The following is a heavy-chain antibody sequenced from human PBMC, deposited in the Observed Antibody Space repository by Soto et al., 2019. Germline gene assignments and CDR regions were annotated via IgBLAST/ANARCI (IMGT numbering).Heavy chain of an antibody. J-gene: IGHJ5*02. CDR1: GFTFSSYS. D-gene: IGHD4-17*01. Sequence: PGGSLRLSCAASGFTFSSYSMNWVRQAPGKGLEWVSYISSSSTIYYADSVKGRFTISRDNAKNSLYLQMNSLRDEDTAVYYCAREAPNSYGDYVENWFDPWGQGTLVTVS. CDR3: AREAPNSYGDYVENWFDP. V-gene: IGHV3-48*02. CDR2: ISSSSTI.